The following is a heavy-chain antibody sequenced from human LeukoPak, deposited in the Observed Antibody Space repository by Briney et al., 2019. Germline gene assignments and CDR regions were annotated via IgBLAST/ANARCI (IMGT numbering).Heavy chain of an antibody. CDR2: IYSGGST. D-gene: IGHD3-10*01. CDR3: ARRQKFAYYSYAFDI. V-gene: IGHV3-53*01. CDR1: GFTVSSNY. J-gene: IGHJ3*02. Sequence: PGGSLRLSCAASGFTVSSNYMSWVRQAPGKGLEWVSVIYSGGSTYYADSVKGRFTISRDNSKNTLYLQMNSLRAEDTAVYYCARRQKFAYYSYAFDIWGQGTMVTVSS.